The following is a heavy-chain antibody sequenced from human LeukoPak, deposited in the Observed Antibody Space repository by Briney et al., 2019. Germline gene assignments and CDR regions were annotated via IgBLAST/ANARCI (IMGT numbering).Heavy chain of an antibody. D-gene: IGHD3-22*01. CDR2: INHSGST. Sequence: PSETLSLTCAVYGGSFSGYYWSWIRQPPGKGLEWIGEINHSGSTNYNPSLQSRVTISVDTSKNQFSVKLSSVTAADTAVYYCARGGGDYYDSSGYYYVNFDYWGQGTLVTVSS. CDR3: ARGGGDYYDSSGYYYVNFDY. CDR1: GGSFSGYY. J-gene: IGHJ4*02. V-gene: IGHV4-34*01.